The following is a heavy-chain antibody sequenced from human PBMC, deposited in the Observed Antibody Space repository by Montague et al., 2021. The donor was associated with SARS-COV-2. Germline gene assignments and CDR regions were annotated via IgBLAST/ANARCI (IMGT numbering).Heavy chain of an antibody. CDR1: GFTFSSYA. J-gene: IGHJ6*02. CDR3: ARDRGITMVRGAPLYGMDV. V-gene: IGHV3-30-3*01. Sequence: SLRLSCAASGFTFSSYAMHWVRQAPGKGLEWVAVISYDGSNKYYADSVKGRFTISRDNSKNTLYLQMNSLRAEGTAVYYCARDRGITMVRGAPLYGMDVWGQGTTVTVSS. CDR2: ISYDGSNK. D-gene: IGHD3-10*01.